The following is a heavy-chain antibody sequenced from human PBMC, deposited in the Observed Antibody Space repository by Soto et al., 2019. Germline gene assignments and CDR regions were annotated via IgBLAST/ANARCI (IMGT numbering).Heavy chain of an antibody. D-gene: IGHD3-3*01. V-gene: IGHV3-23*01. CDR1: GFTFSSYA. CDR2: ISGSGGST. CDR3: AKSIRPIFGVVSGLDYYYYYVMDV. Sequence: PGGSLRLSCAASGFTFSSYAMSWVRQAPGKGLEWVSAISGSGGSTYYADSVKGRFTISRANSKNTLYLQMNSLRAEDTAVYYCAKSIRPIFGVVSGLDYYYYYVMDVWGQGTTVTVSS. J-gene: IGHJ6*02.